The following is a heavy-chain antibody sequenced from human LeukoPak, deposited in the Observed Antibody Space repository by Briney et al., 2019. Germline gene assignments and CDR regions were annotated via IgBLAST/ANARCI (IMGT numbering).Heavy chain of an antibody. CDR2: IYYSGST. Sequence: PSETLSLTCTVSGGSFNSGGYYWSWIRPHPGKGLVWIGYIYYSGSTYSNPSLKSRLTISVDTSKNQFSLKLSSVTAADTAVYYCARDRDGYNGLDYWGQGTLVTVSS. J-gene: IGHJ4*02. D-gene: IGHD5-24*01. CDR1: GGSFNSGGYY. V-gene: IGHV4-31*03. CDR3: ARDRDGYNGLDY.